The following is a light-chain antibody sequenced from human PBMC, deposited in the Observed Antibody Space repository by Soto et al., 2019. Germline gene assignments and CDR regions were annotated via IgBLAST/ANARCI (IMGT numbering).Light chain of an antibody. Sequence: EIVMTQSPATLSVSPGERATLSCRASQSISNNLAWYHQKPGQTPRLLIYGASTRATGIPARFSGSASGTEFTLTISSLQSEDFAVYYSQQYNNWPLTFGQGTKLQIK. CDR2: GAS. V-gene: IGKV3-15*01. CDR3: QQYNNWPLT. CDR1: QSISNN. J-gene: IGKJ2*01.